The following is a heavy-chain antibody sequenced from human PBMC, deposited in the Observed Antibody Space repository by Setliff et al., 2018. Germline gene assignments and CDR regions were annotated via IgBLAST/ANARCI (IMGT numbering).Heavy chain of an antibody. J-gene: IGHJ4*02. CDR2: MNPNSGNT. D-gene: IGHD3-3*01. CDR1: GYTFTSYD. CDR3: ARGPRHNFWSGYYVVAVKY. V-gene: IGHV1-8*02. Sequence: ASVKVSCKASGYTFTSYDINWVRQATGQGLEWMGWMNPNSGNTGYAQKFQGRVTMTRNTSISTAYMELSSLRSEDTAVYYCARGPRHNFWSGYYVVAVKYWGQGTLVTVSS.